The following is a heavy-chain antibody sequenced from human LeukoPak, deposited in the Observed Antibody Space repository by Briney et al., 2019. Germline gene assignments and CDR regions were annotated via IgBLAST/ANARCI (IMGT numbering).Heavy chain of an antibody. CDR2: IYLSGST. V-gene: IGHV4-38-2*01. D-gene: IGHD4/OR15-4a*01. CDR1: GYFISSGYY. CDR3: ARHVLSNRSFDT. J-gene: IGHJ5*02. Sequence: SETLSLTCAVSGYFISSGYYWAWIRQPPGKGLEWIGSIYLSGSTYYNPPLKSRVTMSVDTSKNQFSLKLSSVTAADTSVYYCARHVLSNRSFDTWGQGTLVSVSS.